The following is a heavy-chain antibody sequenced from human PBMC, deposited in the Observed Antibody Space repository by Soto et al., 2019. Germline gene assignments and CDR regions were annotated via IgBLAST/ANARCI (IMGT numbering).Heavy chain of an antibody. D-gene: IGHD5-18*01. CDR1: GFTFSDYY. Sequence: LRLSCAASGFTFSDYYMSWIRQAPGKGLEWVSYISSSGSTIYYADSVKGRFTISRDNAKNSLYLQMNSTVTAADTAVYYCARRGYSYGQTRDYWGQGTLVTVSS. CDR2: ISSSGSTI. V-gene: IGHV3-11*01. J-gene: IGHJ4*02. CDR3: ARRGYSYGQTRDY.